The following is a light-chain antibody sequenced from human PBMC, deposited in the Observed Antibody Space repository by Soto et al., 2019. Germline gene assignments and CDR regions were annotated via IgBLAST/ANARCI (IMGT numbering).Light chain of an antibody. Sequence: QSVLTQPPSASGTPGQRVTISCSGSSSNIGSNTVNWYQQLPGTAPKLLIYSNNQRPSGVPDRFSGSKSGTSASLAISGPQSEDEADYYCAAWDDSLTVVFGGGTKLTVL. J-gene: IGLJ2*01. V-gene: IGLV1-44*01. CDR1: SSNIGSNT. CDR3: AAWDDSLTVV. CDR2: SNN.